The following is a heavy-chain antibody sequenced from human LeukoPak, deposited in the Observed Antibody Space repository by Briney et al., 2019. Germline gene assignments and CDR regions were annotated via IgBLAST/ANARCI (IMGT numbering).Heavy chain of an antibody. CDR1: GFTFSSYG. Sequence: PGGSLRLSCAASGFTFSSYGMSWVRQAPGKGLEWVAVISYDGSNKYYADSVKGRFTISRDNSKNTLYLQMNSLRPEDTAVYYCAKDQGYSYGYVSYWGQGTLVTVSS. D-gene: IGHD5-18*01. CDR2: ISYDGSNK. J-gene: IGHJ4*02. CDR3: AKDQGYSYGYVSY. V-gene: IGHV3-30*18.